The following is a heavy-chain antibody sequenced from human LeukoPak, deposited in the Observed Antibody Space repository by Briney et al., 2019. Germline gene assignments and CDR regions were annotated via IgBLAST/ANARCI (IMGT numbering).Heavy chain of an antibody. Sequence: GGSLRLSCAASGFTFSSFWMHWVRQTPGKGLVWVSRINGDGNTVNYADSVRGRFTISRDNAKNTLYLQMNSLRAEDTAVYYCASGELYYYDSSGYSFFGYWGQGTLVTVSS. CDR2: INGDGNTV. CDR1: GFTFSSFW. V-gene: IGHV3-74*01. D-gene: IGHD3-22*01. CDR3: ASGELYYYDSSGYSFFGY. J-gene: IGHJ4*02.